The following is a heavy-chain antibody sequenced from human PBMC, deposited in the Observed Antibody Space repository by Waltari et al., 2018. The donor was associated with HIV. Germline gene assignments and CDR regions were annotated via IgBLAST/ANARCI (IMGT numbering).Heavy chain of an antibody. J-gene: IGHJ6*02. CDR2: ISGTGGST. D-gene: IGHD3-3*01. Sequence: EVQLLESGGGLVQPGGSLRLSCAASGFTFSSYAMSWVRQAPGKGLEWVSAISGTGGSTYYADSVKGRFTISRDNSKNTRYLQMNSLRAEDTAVYYCAKVSRGFGVVSYYYYGMDVWGQGTTVTVSS. CDR3: AKVSRGFGVVSYYYYGMDV. CDR1: GFTFSSYA. V-gene: IGHV3-23*01.